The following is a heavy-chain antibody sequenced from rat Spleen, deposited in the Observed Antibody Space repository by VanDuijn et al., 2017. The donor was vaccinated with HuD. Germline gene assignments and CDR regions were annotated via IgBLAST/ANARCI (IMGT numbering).Heavy chain of an antibody. CDR2: IIYDGSRT. Sequence: EVQLVESDGGLVQPGRSLKLSCAASGFTFSDYNMAWVRQAPKKGLEWVATIIYDGSRTYYRDSVKGRFTISRDNAKNTLFLQMDSLRSEDTATYHCARQWLTGSHWFFDFWGPGTMVTVSS. D-gene: IGHD1-4*01. CDR3: ARQWLTGSHWFFDF. CDR1: GFTFSDYN. V-gene: IGHV5S10*01. J-gene: IGHJ1*01.